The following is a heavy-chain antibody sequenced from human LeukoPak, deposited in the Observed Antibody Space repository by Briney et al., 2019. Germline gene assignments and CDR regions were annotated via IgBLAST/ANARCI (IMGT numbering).Heavy chain of an antibody. D-gene: IGHD5-18*01. Sequence: GGSLRLSCAASTFSFSDFWMSWVRQAPGKGLEWVGNIKQDGSEKNYVDSVKGRFTISRDNSKNTLYLQMNSLRAEDTAVYYCARDLKGSYGYYGYWGQGTLVTVSS. J-gene: IGHJ4*02. V-gene: IGHV3-7*01. CDR1: TFSFSDFW. CDR2: IKQDGSEK. CDR3: ARDLKGSYGYYGY.